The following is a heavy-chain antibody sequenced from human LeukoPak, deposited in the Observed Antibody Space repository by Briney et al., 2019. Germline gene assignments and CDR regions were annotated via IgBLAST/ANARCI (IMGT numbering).Heavy chain of an antibody. D-gene: IGHD3-3*01. CDR1: GGSISSSSYY. CDR3: ASPYYDFWSGHQNFYYYYMDV. Sequence: SETLSLTCTVSGGSISSSSYYWGWIRQPPGKGLEWIGSIYYSGSTYYNPSLKSRVTISVDTSKNQFSLQLSSVTAADTAVYYCASPYYDFWSGHQNFYYYYMDVWGKGTTVTVSS. J-gene: IGHJ6*03. V-gene: IGHV4-39*01. CDR2: IYYSGST.